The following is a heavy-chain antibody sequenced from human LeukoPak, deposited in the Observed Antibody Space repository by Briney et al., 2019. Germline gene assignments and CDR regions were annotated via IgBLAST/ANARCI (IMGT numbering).Heavy chain of an antibody. CDR2: IYYSGVT. D-gene: IGHD3-10*01. J-gene: IGHJ4*02. V-gene: IGHV4-39*01. Sequence: SETLSLXCTVSGGSSSSSSYYWGWIRQPPGKGPEWIASIYYSGVTYYNPSLKSRVTISVDTSKNQFSLKLSSVTAADTAVYYCARQYYYGSGSYPDFDYWGQGTLVTVSS. CDR1: GGSSSSSSYY. CDR3: ARQYYYGSGSYPDFDY.